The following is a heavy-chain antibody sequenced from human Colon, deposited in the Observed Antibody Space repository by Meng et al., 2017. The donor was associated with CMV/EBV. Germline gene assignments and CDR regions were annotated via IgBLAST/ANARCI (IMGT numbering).Heavy chain of an antibody. CDR2: ISGSTGYT. J-gene: IGHJ4*02. V-gene: IGHV1-18*01. CDR1: GYPFTSYG. Sequence: QVQLVQSGAEVKEPGASGLVSCRSSGYPFTSYGINWVRQAPGQGLEWMGWISGSTGYTNRAQKFQGRVTMTTDTSTSTAYLALTSLTSNDTAVYYCARGRPNWSGVLDYWGQGTLVTVSS. CDR3: ARGRPNWSGVLDY. D-gene: IGHD1-1*01.